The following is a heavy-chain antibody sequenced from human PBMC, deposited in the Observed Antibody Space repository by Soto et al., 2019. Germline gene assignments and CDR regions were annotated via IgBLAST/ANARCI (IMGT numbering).Heavy chain of an antibody. J-gene: IGHJ4*02. Sequence: GGSLRLSCAASGFTFSSYAMSWVRQAPGKGLEWVSAISGSGGSTYYADSVKGRFTISRDNSKNTLYLQMKSLRAEGTAVYYCAKGVVVVVAAAKPYFDYWGQGTLVTVSS. V-gene: IGHV3-23*01. CDR1: GFTFSSYA. CDR3: AKGVVVVVAAAKPYFDY. CDR2: ISGSGGST. D-gene: IGHD2-15*01.